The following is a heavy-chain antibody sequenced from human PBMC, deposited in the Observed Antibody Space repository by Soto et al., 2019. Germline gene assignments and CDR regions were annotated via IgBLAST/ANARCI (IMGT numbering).Heavy chain of an antibody. J-gene: IGHJ3*02. CDR3: ARTMTTVTPGAFDI. D-gene: IGHD4-17*01. V-gene: IGHV1-46*01. CDR1: GYNFTSYY. CDR2: IDPSGGNT. Sequence: ASVKVSCKASGYNFTSYYINWVRQAPGQGLEWMGLIDPSGGNTSYAQKLQGRVTMTTDTSTSTAYMELRSLRSDDTAVYYCARTMTTVTPGAFDIWGQGTMVTVSS.